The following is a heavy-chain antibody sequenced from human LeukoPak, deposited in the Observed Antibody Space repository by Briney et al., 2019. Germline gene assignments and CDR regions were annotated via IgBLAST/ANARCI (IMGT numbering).Heavy chain of an antibody. Sequence: GGSLRLSCAASGFLFSTYGMHWVRQAPGKGLEWVAVISYDGSNKYYADSVKGRFTISRDNSKNTLYLQMNSLRAEDTAVYYCARDGDYGDYLVDYWGQGTLVTVSS. CDR3: ARDGDYGDYLVDY. D-gene: IGHD4-17*01. CDR2: ISYDGSNK. CDR1: GFLFSTYG. J-gene: IGHJ4*02. V-gene: IGHV3-30*03.